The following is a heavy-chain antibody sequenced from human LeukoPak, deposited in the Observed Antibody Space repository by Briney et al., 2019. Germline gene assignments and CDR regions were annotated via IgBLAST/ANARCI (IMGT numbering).Heavy chain of an antibody. V-gene: IGHV3-23*01. J-gene: IGHJ4*01. Sequence: GGSLRLSCAASGFTFSNYAMTWVRQAPGKGLEWVSAISGSGGGTYYADSVKGRFTISRDNSKNTLYLQMNSLRVEDTAVYYCAKRGTTMPEGVDCWGQRSLVSVSS. CDR1: GFTFSNYA. D-gene: IGHD3-10*01. CDR2: ISGSGGGT. CDR3: AKRGTTMPEGVDC.